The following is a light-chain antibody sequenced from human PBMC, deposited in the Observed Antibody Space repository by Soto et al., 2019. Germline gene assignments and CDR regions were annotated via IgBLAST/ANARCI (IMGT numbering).Light chain of an antibody. CDR1: ENVGKY. V-gene: IGKV1-39*01. Sequence: DIQMTQSPSSKSASVGDRVTISCRASENVGKYLNWYQQKAGRAPELLIYGVSTLHSGVPSRFSGSGSGTEFSLIIASLQPEDSATYYLQHTHSIPWTFGQGAEVEIK. CDR3: QHTHSIPWT. J-gene: IGKJ1*01. CDR2: GVS.